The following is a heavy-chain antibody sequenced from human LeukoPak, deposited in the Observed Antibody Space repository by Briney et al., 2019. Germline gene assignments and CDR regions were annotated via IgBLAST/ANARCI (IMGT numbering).Heavy chain of an antibody. D-gene: IGHD1-7*01. CDR2: ISSSSGTI. J-gene: IGHJ4*02. V-gene: IGHV3-48*01. CDR1: GFTFSSYS. Sequence: GGSLRLSCAASGFTFSSYSMNWVRQAPGKGLEWVSYISSSSGTIYYADSVKGRFTISRDNAKNSLYLQMNSLRAEDTAVYYCARDKESYNWNYEGFDYWGQGTLVTVSS. CDR3: ARDKESYNWNYEGFDY.